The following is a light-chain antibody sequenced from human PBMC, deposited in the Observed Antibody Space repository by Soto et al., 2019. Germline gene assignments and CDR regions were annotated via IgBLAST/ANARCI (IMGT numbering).Light chain of an antibody. CDR1: QSISSN. J-gene: IGKJ3*01. CDR3: QQYNNWPFT. Sequence: EIVMTQSPATLSVSPGERATLSCRASQSISSNLAWYQQKPGQAPRLLIYGASTRATSIPATFSGSGSGTEFTLTISSLQSADFAVYYCQQYNNWPFTFGPGTKVDIK. CDR2: GAS. V-gene: IGKV3-15*01.